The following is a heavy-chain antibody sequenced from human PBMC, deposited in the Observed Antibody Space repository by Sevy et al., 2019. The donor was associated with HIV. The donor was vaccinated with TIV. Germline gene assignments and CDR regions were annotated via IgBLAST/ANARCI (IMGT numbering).Heavy chain of an antibody. Sequence: GRSLRLSCAASRFTFSSYAMNWVRQAPGRGLEWVSAISASGSTPYYADSVKGRFTISRDNSKNTLYLQMNSLRAEDTAVYYCAKSYGDPYFYYGMDVWGQGTTVTVSS. D-gene: IGHD4-17*01. J-gene: IGHJ6*02. CDR2: ISASGSTP. CDR1: RFTFSSYA. CDR3: AKSYGDPYFYYGMDV. V-gene: IGHV3-23*01.